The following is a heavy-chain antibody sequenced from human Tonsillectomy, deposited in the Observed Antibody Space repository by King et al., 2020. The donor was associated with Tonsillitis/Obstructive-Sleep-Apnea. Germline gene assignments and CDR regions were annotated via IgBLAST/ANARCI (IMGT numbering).Heavy chain of an antibody. J-gene: IGHJ6*03. V-gene: IGHV2-5*02. D-gene: IGHD6-13*01. CDR1: GFSLSTSGVG. Sequence: TLKESGPTLVKPTQTLTLTCTFSGFSLSTSGVGVGWIRQPPGKALEWLALIYWDDDKRYSPSLKSRLTITKATSKNQVVLTMTNMDPVDTATYYCAQAEYYYYMDVWGKGTTVTVSS. CDR2: IYWDDDK. CDR3: AQAEYYYYMDV.